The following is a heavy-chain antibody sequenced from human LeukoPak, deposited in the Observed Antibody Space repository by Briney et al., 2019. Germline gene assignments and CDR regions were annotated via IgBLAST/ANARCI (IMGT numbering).Heavy chain of an antibody. D-gene: IGHD3-16*02. V-gene: IGHV3-66*01. Sequence: GGSLRLSCAASGFTVSSNYMSWVRQAPGKGLEWVSVIYSGGSTYYADSVKGRFTISRDNSKNTLYLQMNSLRAEDTAVYHCARGAGALRLGELSFPLYYYYGMDVWGQGTTVTVSS. CDR1: GFTVSSNY. CDR2: IYSGGST. J-gene: IGHJ6*02. CDR3: ARGAGALRLGELSFPLYYYYGMDV.